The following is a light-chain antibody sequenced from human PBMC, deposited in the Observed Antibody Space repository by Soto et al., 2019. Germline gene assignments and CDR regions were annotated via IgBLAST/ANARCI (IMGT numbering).Light chain of an antibody. V-gene: IGKV3-20*01. Sequence: PGERATLSCRASQSVPRNFLAWYQQKPGQSPRLLIYAASSRATGIPDRFSGSGSGTDFTLTVSRLEPEDFAVYYCQQHRLSPITFGPGTKVDIK. CDR3: QQHRLSPIT. CDR2: AAS. CDR1: QSVPRNF. J-gene: IGKJ3*01.